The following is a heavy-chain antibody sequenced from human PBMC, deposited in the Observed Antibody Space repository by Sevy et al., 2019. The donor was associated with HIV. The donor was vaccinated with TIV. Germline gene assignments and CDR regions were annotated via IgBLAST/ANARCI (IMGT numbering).Heavy chain of an antibody. D-gene: IGHD2-15*01. Sequence: ASVKVSCKASGYTFTSYDINWVRQATGQGLEWMGWMNPNSGNTGYAQKFQGRVTMTRNTSISTAYMELSSLRSEDTAVYYCARIPCSGGSCYSFFFRYGMDVWGQGTTVTVSS. CDR2: MNPNSGNT. CDR3: ARIPCSGGSCYSFFFRYGMDV. CDR1: GYTFTSYD. J-gene: IGHJ6*02. V-gene: IGHV1-8*01.